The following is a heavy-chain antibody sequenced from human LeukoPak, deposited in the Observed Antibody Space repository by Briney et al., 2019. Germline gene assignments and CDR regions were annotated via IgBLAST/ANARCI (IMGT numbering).Heavy chain of an antibody. D-gene: IGHD5-24*01. CDR1: GFTFNSYW. V-gene: IGHV3-7*04. Sequence: PGGSLRLSCAVSGFTFNSYWMSWVRQAPGKGLEWVANIKEDGSQKYYVDSVKGRFTISRDNTKNSLYLQMNSLRAEGTAVFYCARDLGWLQFDNWGQGTLVTVSS. CDR2: IKEDGSQK. J-gene: IGHJ4*02. CDR3: ARDLGWLQFDN.